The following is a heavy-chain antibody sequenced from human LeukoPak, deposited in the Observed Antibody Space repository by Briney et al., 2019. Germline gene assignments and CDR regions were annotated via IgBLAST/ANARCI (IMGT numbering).Heavy chain of an antibody. Sequence: ASVKVSCKASGYTFTSYGISWVRQAPGQGLEWMGWISAYNGNTNYAQKLQGRVTMTTDTSTSTAYMELRSLRSDDTAVYYCARGGIQLWLSPDLLDYWGQGTLITVSS. J-gene: IGHJ4*02. V-gene: IGHV1-18*01. D-gene: IGHD5-18*01. CDR1: GYTFTSYG. CDR3: ARGGIQLWLSPDLLDY. CDR2: ISAYNGNT.